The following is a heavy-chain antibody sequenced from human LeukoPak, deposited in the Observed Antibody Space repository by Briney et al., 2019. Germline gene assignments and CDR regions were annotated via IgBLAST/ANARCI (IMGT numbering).Heavy chain of an antibody. CDR2: IIPILDIA. J-gene: IGHJ4*02. D-gene: IGHD5-24*01. CDR1: GGTFSNYV. Sequence: SVKVSCKASGGTFSNYVINWVRQAPGQGLEWMGRIIPILDIAKYEQKFQGRVTITADKSTSTAYMELSSLRSEDTAVYYCARGPEMAHFDYWGQGTLVTVSS. CDR3: ARGPEMAHFDY. V-gene: IGHV1-69*04.